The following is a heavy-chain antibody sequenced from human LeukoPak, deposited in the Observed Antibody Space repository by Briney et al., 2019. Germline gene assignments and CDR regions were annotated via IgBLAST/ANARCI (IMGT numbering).Heavy chain of an antibody. V-gene: IGHV3-23*01. Sequence: GGSLRLSCAASQFTFSSYAMSWVRQAPGKGLEWVSTIDDSGSTTYYADSVKGRFTISRDNSKSTLFLQMNSLRAEDTAIYYCAKGQHNWNQGYFDYWGQGTLVTVSS. CDR1: QFTFSSYA. J-gene: IGHJ4*02. D-gene: IGHD1-1*01. CDR3: AKGQHNWNQGYFDY. CDR2: IDDSGSTT.